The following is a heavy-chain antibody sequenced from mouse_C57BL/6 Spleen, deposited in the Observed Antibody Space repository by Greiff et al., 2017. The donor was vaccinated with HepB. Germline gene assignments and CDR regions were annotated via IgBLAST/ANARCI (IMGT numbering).Heavy chain of an antibody. CDR3: ARRGSYAMDY. CDR1: GYTFTSYD. V-gene: IGHV1-85*01. CDR2: IYPRDGST. Sequence: VQLQQSGPELVKPGASVKLSCKASGYTFTSYDINWVKQRPGQGLEWIGLIYPRDGSTKYNEKFKGKATLTVDTSSSTAYMELHSLTSEDSAVYFCARRGSYAMDYWGQGTSVTVSS. J-gene: IGHJ4*01.